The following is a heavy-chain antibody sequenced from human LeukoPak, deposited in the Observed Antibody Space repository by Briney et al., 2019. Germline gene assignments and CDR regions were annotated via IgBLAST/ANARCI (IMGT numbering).Heavy chain of an antibody. CDR3: ARVQFRAAAGTGYFDY. V-gene: IGHV3-30-3*01. J-gene: IGHJ4*02. CDR2: ISYDGSNK. CDR1: GFTFSSYA. Sequence: PGGSLRLSCAASGFTFSSYAMHWVRQAPGKGLEWVAVISYDGSNKYYADSVKGRFTISRDNSKNTLYLQMNSLRAEDTAVYYCARVQFRAAAGTGYFDYWGQGTLVTVSS. D-gene: IGHD6-13*01.